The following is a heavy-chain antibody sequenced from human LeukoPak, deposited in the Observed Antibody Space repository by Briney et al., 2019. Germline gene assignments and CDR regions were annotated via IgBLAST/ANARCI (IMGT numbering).Heavy chain of an antibody. J-gene: IGHJ6*02. CDR2: ISNSGGTT. V-gene: IGHV3-23*01. CDR1: GFTFSSYA. Sequence: PGGSLRLSCAASGFTFSSYAMSWVRQAPGKGLEWVSSISNSGGTTYYADSVRGRFTISRDNSKNTLYLQMNSLRAEDTAGYYCAKTVAGGPYYYGMDVWGQGTTVTVSS. D-gene: IGHD6-19*01. CDR3: AKTVAGGPYYYGMDV.